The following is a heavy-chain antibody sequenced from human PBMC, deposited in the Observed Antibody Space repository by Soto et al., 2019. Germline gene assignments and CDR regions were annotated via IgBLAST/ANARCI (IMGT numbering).Heavy chain of an antibody. CDR1: GFTFSSYG. CDR3: ARARFLDWPFYYMDV. D-gene: IGHD3-3*01. CDR2: IWYDGSNK. Sequence: PGGSLRLSCAASGFTFSSYGMHWVRQAPGKGLEWVAVIWYDGSNKYYADSVKGRFTISRDNSKNTLYLQMNSLRAEDTAVYYCARARFLDWPFYYMDVWGKGTTVTVSS. J-gene: IGHJ6*03. V-gene: IGHV3-33*01.